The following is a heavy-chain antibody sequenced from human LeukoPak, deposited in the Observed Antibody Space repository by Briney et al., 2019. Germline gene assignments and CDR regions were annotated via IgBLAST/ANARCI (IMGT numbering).Heavy chain of an antibody. CDR1: GFTFLTYS. CDR3: AELGITMIGGV. Sequence: GGSLRLSCAASGFTFLTYSMNWVRQAPGKGLEWVSSISSTSSSYIYYADSVKGRFTISRDNAKNSLYLQMNSLRAEDTAVYYCAELGITMIGGVWGKGTTVTISS. V-gene: IGHV3-21*01. D-gene: IGHD3-10*02. J-gene: IGHJ6*04. CDR2: ISSTSSSYI.